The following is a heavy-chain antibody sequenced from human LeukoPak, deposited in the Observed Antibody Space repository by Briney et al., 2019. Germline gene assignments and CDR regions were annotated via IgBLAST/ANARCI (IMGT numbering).Heavy chain of an antibody. CDR3: ARGAENQLLTWFDP. J-gene: IGHJ5*02. Sequence: PSETLSLTCTVSGGSISSYYWSWIRQPPGKGLEWIGYIYYSGSTKYNPSLKSRVTISADTSKNQFSLKLNSVTAADTAVYYCARGAENQLLTWFDPWGQGTLVTVSS. CDR1: GGSISSYY. CDR2: IYYSGST. D-gene: IGHD2-2*01. V-gene: IGHV4-59*01.